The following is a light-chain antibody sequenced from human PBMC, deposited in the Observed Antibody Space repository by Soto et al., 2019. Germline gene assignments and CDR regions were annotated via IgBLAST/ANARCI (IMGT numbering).Light chain of an antibody. Sequence: AIQLTQSPSSLSASAADRGTITCRASQGISSALAWYQQKPGKAPKLLIYDASSLESGVPSRFSGSGSGTDFTLTISSLQPEDFATYYCQQFNSYPLTFGVGTKVEIK. V-gene: IGKV1-13*02. CDR1: QGISSA. J-gene: IGKJ4*01. CDR2: DAS. CDR3: QQFNSYPLT.